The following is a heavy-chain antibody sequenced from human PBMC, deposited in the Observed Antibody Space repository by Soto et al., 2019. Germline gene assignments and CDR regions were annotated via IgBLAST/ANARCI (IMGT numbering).Heavy chain of an antibody. Sequence: SETLSLTCTVSGGSISSYYWSWIRQPPGKGLEWIGYIYYSGSANYNPSLKSRLTISVDTSRNQFSLKLSSVTAADTAVYYCARLSPYDYGDYYYYYMDVWGKGTTVTVSS. CDR3: ARLSPYDYGDYYYYYMDV. CDR2: IYYSGSA. J-gene: IGHJ6*03. V-gene: IGHV4-59*08. D-gene: IGHD4-17*01. CDR1: GGSISSYY.